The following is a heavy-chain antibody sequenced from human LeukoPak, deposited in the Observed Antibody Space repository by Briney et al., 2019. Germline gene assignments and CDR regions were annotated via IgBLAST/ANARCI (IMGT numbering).Heavy chain of an antibody. V-gene: IGHV4-39*07. Sequence: SETLSLTCTVSGGSISSSSYYWSWIRQPPGKGLEWIGEINHSGSTNYNPSLKSRVTISVDTSKNQFSLKLSSVTAADTAVYYCAREPHYYGSGSYPSDYWGQGTLVTVSS. CDR1: GGSISSSSYY. CDR2: INHSGST. D-gene: IGHD3-10*01. CDR3: AREPHYYGSGSYPSDY. J-gene: IGHJ4*02.